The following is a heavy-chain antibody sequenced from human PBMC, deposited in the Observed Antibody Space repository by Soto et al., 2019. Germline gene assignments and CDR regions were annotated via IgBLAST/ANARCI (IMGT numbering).Heavy chain of an antibody. D-gene: IGHD3-10*01. J-gene: IGHJ3*02. CDR1: GGSISSYY. V-gene: IGHV4-59*01. CDR3: ARLDYYGSGSYSLAFDI. CDR2: IYYSGST. Sequence: SETLSLTCTVSGGSISSYYWSWIRQPPGKGLEWIGYIYYSGSTNYNPSLKSRVAISVDTSKNQFSLKLSSVTAADTAVYYCARLDYYGSGSYSLAFDIWGQGTMVTVSS.